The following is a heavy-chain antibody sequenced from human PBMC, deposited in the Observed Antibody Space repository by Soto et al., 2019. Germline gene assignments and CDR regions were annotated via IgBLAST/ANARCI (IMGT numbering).Heavy chain of an antibody. CDR1: GGSISSSSYY. Sequence: SETLSLTCTVSGGSISSSSYYWGWIRQPPGKGLEWIGSIYYSGSTYYNPSLKSRVTISVDTSKNQFSLKLSSVTAADTAVYYCARLLVVVVIDSDRMDVWGQGTTVT. V-gene: IGHV4-39*01. CDR2: IYYSGST. CDR3: ARLLVVVVIDSDRMDV. J-gene: IGHJ6*02. D-gene: IGHD2-15*01.